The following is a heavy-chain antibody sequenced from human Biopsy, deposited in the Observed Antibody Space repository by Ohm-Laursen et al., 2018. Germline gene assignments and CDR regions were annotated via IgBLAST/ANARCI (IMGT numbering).Heavy chain of an antibody. D-gene: IGHD3-9*01. CDR2: ISYSGST. CDR3: ATKLTGYFHH. J-gene: IGHJ1*01. V-gene: IGHV4-59*08. CDR1: GGSISSSY. Sequence: GTLSLTCSVSGGSISSSYWSWIRQPPGKGLEWIGYISYSGSTSYNPSHKSRVTISADTSKNQLSLTLSSLTAADTAVYYCATKLTGYFHHWGQGTLVIVSS.